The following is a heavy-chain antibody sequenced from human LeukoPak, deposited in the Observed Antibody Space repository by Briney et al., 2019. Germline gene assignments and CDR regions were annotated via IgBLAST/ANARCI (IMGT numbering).Heavy chain of an antibody. J-gene: IGHJ4*02. CDR3: AKQLGYCSDGSCYFPY. CDR2: IMKDGSDK. Sequence: GGSLRLSCAASGFSFSSYWMGWVRQAPGKGLEWVANIMKDGSDKHYVDSVSGRFTISRDNSKSTLCLQMNSLRAEDTAVYYCAKQLGYCSDGSCYFPYWGQGTLVAVSS. V-gene: IGHV3-7*03. CDR1: GFSFSSYW. D-gene: IGHD2-15*01.